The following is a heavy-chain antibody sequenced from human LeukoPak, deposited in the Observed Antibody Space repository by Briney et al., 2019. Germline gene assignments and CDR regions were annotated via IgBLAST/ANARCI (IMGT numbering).Heavy chain of an antibody. CDR3: ARAVPIDP. CDR2: IRYDGSNK. V-gene: IGHV3-30*02. Sequence: GGSLRLSCAASGFTFSSYGMHWVRQAPGKGLEWVAFIRYDGSNKYYADSVKGRFTISRDNAKNSLYLQMNSLRPDDTAVYFCARAVPIDPWGQGILVTVSS. CDR1: GFTFSSYG. D-gene: IGHD3-10*01. J-gene: IGHJ5*02.